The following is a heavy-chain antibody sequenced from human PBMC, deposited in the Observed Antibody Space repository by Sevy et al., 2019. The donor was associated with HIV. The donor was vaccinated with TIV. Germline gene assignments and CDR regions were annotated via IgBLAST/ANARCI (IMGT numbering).Heavy chain of an antibody. V-gene: IGHV1-3*01. D-gene: IGHD3-9*01. CDR2: INAGNGNT. CDR1: GYTFTSYA. CDR3: ARASPYFDSLENWFDP. J-gene: IGHJ5*02. Sequence: ASVKVSCKASGYTFTSYAMHWVRQAPGQRLEWMGWINAGNGNTKYSQKFQGRVTITRDTSASTAYMELSSLRSEDTAVYYCARASPYFDSLENWFDPWGQGTLVTVSS.